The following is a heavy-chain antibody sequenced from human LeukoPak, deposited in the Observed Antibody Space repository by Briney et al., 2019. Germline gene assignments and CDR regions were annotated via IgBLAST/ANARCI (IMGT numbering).Heavy chain of an antibody. Sequence: EPGGSLSLSCAASGFTFSSYWMSWVRQAPGKGLEWVANIKQDGSEKYYVDSVKGRFTISRDNAKNSLYLQMNSLRAEDTAVYYCAREGYSGYDNAIYFDYWGQGTLVTVSS. V-gene: IGHV3-7*01. D-gene: IGHD5-12*01. J-gene: IGHJ4*02. CDR2: IKQDGSEK. CDR1: GFTFSSYW. CDR3: AREGYSGYDNAIYFDY.